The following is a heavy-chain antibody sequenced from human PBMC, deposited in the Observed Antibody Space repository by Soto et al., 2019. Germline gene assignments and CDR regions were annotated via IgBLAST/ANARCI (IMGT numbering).Heavy chain of an antibody. CDR3: VNDYYDSSGYRKYFQH. CDR2: ISSNGGST. CDR1: GFTFSSYA. D-gene: IGHD3-22*01. Sequence: GGSLRLSCSASGFTFSSYAMHWVRQAPGKGLEYVSAISSNGGSTYYADSVKGRFTISRDNSKNTLYLQMSSLRAEDTAVYYCVNDYYDSSGYRKYFQHWGQGTLVTVSS. V-gene: IGHV3-64D*08. J-gene: IGHJ1*01.